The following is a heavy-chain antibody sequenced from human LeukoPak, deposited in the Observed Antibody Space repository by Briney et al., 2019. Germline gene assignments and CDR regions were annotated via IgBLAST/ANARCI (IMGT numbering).Heavy chain of an antibody. CDR1: EFTFSSYG. CDR2: IRYDGSDR. CDR3: AKSGAIRQQLVYFDY. V-gene: IGHV3-30*02. Sequence: GGSLRLSCVASEFTFSSYGMHWVRQAPGKGLEWVAYIRYDGSDRYYADSVKGRFTISRDNSKNTLYLQMNSLRAEDTAVYYCAKSGAIRQQLVYFDYWGQGTLVTVSS. J-gene: IGHJ4*02. D-gene: IGHD6-13*01.